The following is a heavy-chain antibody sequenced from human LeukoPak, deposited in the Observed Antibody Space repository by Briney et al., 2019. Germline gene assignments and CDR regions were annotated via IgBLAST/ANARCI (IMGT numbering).Heavy chain of an antibody. D-gene: IGHD2-15*01. CDR3: AGTRRYCSGGSCYNWFDP. J-gene: IGHJ5*02. CDR2: IYASGNS. Sequence: SQTLSLTCTVSGGSINSGSYYWSWIRQPAGKGLEWIGRIYASGNSNYNASLKSRVTISIDTSKNQFSLRLSSVIAADTAVYYCAGTRRYCSGGSCYNWFDPWGQGTLVTVSS. V-gene: IGHV4-61*02. CDR1: GGSINSGSYY.